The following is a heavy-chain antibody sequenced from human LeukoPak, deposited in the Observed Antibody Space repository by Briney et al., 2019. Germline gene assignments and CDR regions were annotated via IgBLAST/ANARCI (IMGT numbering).Heavy chain of an antibody. CDR3: VRDLGVGSYGDY. J-gene: IGHJ4*02. D-gene: IGHD3-16*01. CDR1: GFTFDDYA. V-gene: IGHV3-43*02. CDR2: ISGDGGST. Sequence: GGSLRLSCAASGFTFDDYAMHWVRQAPGKGLEWVSLISGDGGSTYYADSVKGRFTISRDNSKNTLYLQMNNLRGEDTAVYYCVRDLGVGSYGDYWGQGTLVTVSS.